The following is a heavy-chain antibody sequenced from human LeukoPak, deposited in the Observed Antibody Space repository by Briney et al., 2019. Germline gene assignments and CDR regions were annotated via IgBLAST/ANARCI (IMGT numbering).Heavy chain of an antibody. D-gene: IGHD1-26*01. CDR3: ASTGIVGATCDY. CDR1: GFTFSSYA. V-gene: IGHV3-30-3*01. Sequence: GGSLRLSCAASGFTFSSYAMHWVRQAPGKGLEWVAVISYDGSNKYYADSVKGRFTISRVNSKNTLYLQMNSLRAEDTAVYYCASTGIVGATCDYWGQGTLVTVSS. J-gene: IGHJ4*02. CDR2: ISYDGSNK.